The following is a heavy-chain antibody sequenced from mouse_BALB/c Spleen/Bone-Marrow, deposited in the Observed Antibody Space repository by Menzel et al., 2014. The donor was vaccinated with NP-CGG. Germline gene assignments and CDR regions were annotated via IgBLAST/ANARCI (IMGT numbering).Heavy chain of an antibody. CDR3: ARGRTRGYTMDY. J-gene: IGHJ4*01. V-gene: IGHV5-6-5*01. CDR1: GFTFSSYA. Sequence: EVQLQQSGGGLVKPGGSLKLSCAASGFTFSSYAMSWVRQTPEKRLEWVASISSGSSTYYPDSVKGRFTISRGNARNILYLQMSSLRSEDTAMYYCARGRTRGYTMDYWGQGTSVTVSS. CDR2: ISSGSST.